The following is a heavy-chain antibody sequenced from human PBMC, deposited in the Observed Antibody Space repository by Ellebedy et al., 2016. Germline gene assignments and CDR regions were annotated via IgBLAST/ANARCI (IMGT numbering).Heavy chain of an antibody. CDR3: ARVGGYCSSTSCSLPPGFDY. D-gene: IGHD2-2*01. V-gene: IGHV3-21*01. J-gene: IGHJ4*02. Sequence: GGSLRLXXAASGFTFSSYSMNWVRQAPGKGLEWVSSISSSSSYIYYADSVKGRFTISRDNAKNSLYLQMNSLRAEDTAVYYCARVGGYCSSTSCSLPPGFDYWGQGTLVTVSS. CDR2: ISSSSSYI. CDR1: GFTFSSYS.